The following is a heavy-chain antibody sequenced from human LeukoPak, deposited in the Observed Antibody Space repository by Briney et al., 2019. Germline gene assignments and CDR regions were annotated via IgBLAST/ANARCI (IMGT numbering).Heavy chain of an antibody. D-gene: IGHD2-2*02. Sequence: PGGSLRLSCAASGFTFSSYWMSWVRQAPGKGLEWVANIKQDGSEKYYVDSVKGRYTISRDNAKNSLYLQMNSLRAEDTAVYYCAREYPLKYFDYWGQGTLVTVSS. CDR1: GFTFSSYW. J-gene: IGHJ4*02. CDR2: IKQDGSEK. V-gene: IGHV3-7*01. CDR3: AREYPLKYFDY.